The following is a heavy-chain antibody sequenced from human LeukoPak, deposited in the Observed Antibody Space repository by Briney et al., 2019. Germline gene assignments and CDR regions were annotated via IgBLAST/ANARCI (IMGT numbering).Heavy chain of an antibody. CDR3: ARCDASADDY. Sequence: PGGSLRLSCATSGFTFSSYEMNWVRQAPGKGLEWVSYISGSGNFIYYADSVKGRFTISRDNAKNSLYLQMNSLRVEDTAIYYCARCDASADDYWGQGTLVTVSS. D-gene: IGHD2-21*02. J-gene: IGHJ4*02. V-gene: IGHV3-48*03. CDR1: GFTFSSYE. CDR2: ISGSGNFI.